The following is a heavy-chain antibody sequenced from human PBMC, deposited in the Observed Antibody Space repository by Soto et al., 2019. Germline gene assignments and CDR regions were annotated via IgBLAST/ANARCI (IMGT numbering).Heavy chain of an antibody. D-gene: IGHD5-12*01. J-gene: IGHJ4*02. CDR3: ASERVAEMATGGYFDN. CDR2: IVPLFGTQ. Sequence: QVHLVQSGAEVKKAGSSVKVSCKTSGGTFSDLAFSWVRQAPRQGLEWMGGIVPLFGTQTYAQNFQGRVIITADESSSTVYMELRSLTSEDTAVYYCASERVAEMATGGYFDNWGQGTLVTVSS. CDR1: GGTFSDLA. V-gene: IGHV1-69*01.